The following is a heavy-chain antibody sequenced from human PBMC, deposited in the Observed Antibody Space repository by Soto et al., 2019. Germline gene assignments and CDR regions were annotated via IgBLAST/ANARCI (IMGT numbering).Heavy chain of an antibody. V-gene: IGHV1-69*13. D-gene: IGHD5-12*01. CDR3: ASKIVATTSFSRYYYGMDV. J-gene: IGHJ6*02. Sequence: ASVKVSCKASGGTFSSYAISWVRQAPGQGLEWMGGIIPIFGTANYAQKFQGRVTITADESTSTAYMELSSLRSEDTAVYYCASKIVATTSFSRYYYGMDVWGQGTTVTVSS. CDR2: IIPIFGTA. CDR1: GGTFSSYA.